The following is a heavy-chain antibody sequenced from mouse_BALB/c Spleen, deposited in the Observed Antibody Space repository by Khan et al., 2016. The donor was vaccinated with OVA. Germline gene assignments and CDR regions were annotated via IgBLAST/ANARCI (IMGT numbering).Heavy chain of an antibody. CDR3: ARRKYVDYYFAY. V-gene: IGHV1-77*01. CDR2: ISPGSGDT. CDR1: GYTFTDYY. J-gene: IGHJ3*01. D-gene: IGHD2-1*01. Sequence: QVQLQQSGAELARPGASVKLSCKASGYTFTDYYINWVKQRTGQGLEWIGEISPGSGDTYYNERFKGKATLTADKSSSTAYMQLSSLTYEDAAVYCCARRKYVDYYFAYWGQGTLVTVS.